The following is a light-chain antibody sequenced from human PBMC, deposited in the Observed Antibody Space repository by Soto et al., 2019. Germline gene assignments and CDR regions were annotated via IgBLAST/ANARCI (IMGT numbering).Light chain of an antibody. Sequence: DIQMTQSPSSLSASVGDRVTITCRASQSISSYLNWSQQKPGKAPKLLIYAASSLQSGVPSRFSGSGSGTDFTLTISSLKPEDFETYYCQQSYSTPLTFGGGTKVDIK. J-gene: IGKJ4*01. V-gene: IGKV1-39*01. CDR3: QQSYSTPLT. CDR1: QSISSY. CDR2: AAS.